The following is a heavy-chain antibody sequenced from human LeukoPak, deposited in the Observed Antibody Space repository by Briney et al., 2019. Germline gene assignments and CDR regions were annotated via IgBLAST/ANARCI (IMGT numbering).Heavy chain of an antibody. Sequence: GGSLRLSCAASGLTFSSYAMSWVRQAPGKGLEWVSAISGSGSSTYYADSVKGRFTISRDNSKNTLYLQMNSLRAEDTAVYYCAKERSMSSSTLLVGDYWGQGILVTVSS. CDR2: ISGSGSST. V-gene: IGHV3-23*01. CDR3: AKERSMSSSTLLVGDY. CDR1: GLTFSSYA. J-gene: IGHJ4*02. D-gene: IGHD2-2*01.